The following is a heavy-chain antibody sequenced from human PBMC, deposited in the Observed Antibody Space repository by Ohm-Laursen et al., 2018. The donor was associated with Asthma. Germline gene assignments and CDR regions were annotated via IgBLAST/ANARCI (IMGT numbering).Heavy chain of an antibody. V-gene: IGHV3-30*18. CDR3: AKDFRDAFDV. Sequence: SLRLSCSATGFNFGTYGMHWVRQAPGKGPEWVAVISQDGSSEYYADSVKGRFTISRDNSKNTLYLQMSRLRTEDTAVYSCAKDFRDAFDVWGQGTMVTVSS. CDR2: ISQDGSSE. CDR1: GFNFGTYG. J-gene: IGHJ3*01.